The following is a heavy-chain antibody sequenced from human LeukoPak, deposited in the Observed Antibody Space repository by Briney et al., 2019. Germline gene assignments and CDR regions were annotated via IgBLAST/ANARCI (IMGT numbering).Heavy chain of an antibody. J-gene: IGHJ3*01. CDR1: GFTFRSYW. CDR3: ARIISGIYYGDAFDV. Sequence: GGSLRLSCAASGFTFRSYWMTWVRQAPGKGLEWVVNIKEDGSQKYYVDSVQGRFTISRDSAKNSLYLHMDSLRAEDRAVYYCARIISGIYYGDAFDVWGQGTIVTVSS. CDR2: IKEDGSQK. V-gene: IGHV3-7*01. D-gene: IGHD1-26*01.